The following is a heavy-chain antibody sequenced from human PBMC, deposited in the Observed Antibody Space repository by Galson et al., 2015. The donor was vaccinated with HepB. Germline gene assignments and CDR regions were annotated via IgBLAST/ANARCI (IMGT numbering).Heavy chain of an antibody. Sequence: SLRLSCAGSGFSFVRYSMNWVRQAPGRGLEWVSYISSGGTKYYADSVKGRFTISRDNAQKSLYLHMSSLRAEDTGIYYCAKNPASYDYYNMDVWGQGTTVTVSS. J-gene: IGHJ6*02. CDR2: ISSGGTK. CDR1: GFSFVRYS. V-gene: IGHV3-48*01. D-gene: IGHD2/OR15-2a*01. CDR3: AKNPASYDYYNMDV.